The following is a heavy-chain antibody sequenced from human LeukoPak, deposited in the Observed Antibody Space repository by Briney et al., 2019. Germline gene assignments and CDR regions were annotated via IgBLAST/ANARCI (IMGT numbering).Heavy chain of an antibody. CDR2: IKQDGSEK. CDR1: GFTFSSYW. V-gene: IGHV3-7*01. J-gene: IGHJ6*03. D-gene: IGHD5-24*01. CDR3: ARSLRYDYNRNYYMDV. Sequence: GGSLRLSCAASGFTFSSYWMSWVRQAPGKGLEWVANIKQDGSEKYYVDSVKGRFTISRDNAKNSLYLQMNSLRAEDTAVYYCARSLRYDYNRNYYMDVWGKGTTVTVSS.